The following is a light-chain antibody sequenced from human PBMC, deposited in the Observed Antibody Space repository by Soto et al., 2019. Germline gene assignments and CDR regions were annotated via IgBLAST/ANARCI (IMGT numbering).Light chain of an antibody. Sequence: EIVLTQSPGTLSLSPGERATVSCRASQTVRGIYLAWYQQKPGQAPRLLIYGASSRATGIPTRFSGSGSGTEFTLTIDSLQSEDFAIYFCQQYNNWPGTFGGGTKVEIK. CDR3: QQYNNWPGT. CDR1: QTVRGIY. CDR2: GAS. V-gene: IGKV3-15*01. J-gene: IGKJ4*01.